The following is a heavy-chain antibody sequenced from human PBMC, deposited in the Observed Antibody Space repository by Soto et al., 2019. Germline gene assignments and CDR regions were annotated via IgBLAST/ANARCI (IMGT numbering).Heavy chain of an antibody. CDR1: GFTFRTYA. CDR2: ISGSGSNT. D-gene: IGHD5-12*01. CDR3: AKDLSEWLRNAFDL. V-gene: IGHV3-23*01. J-gene: IGHJ3*01. Sequence: EVQLLESGGGLVQPGGSLRLSCVASGFTFRTYAMTWVRQAPGKGLECVSSISGSGSNTHYADSVKGRFTISRDNSKDTVYLQMDSLRVEDTALYYCAKDLSEWLRNAFDLWGQGTMVTVSS.